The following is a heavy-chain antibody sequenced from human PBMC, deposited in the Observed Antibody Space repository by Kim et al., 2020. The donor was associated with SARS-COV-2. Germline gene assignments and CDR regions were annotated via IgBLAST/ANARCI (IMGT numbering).Heavy chain of an antibody. Sequence: YADSVKGRFTISRDNSKNTLYLQMNSLRAEDTAVYYCARKSIAAGKYFDYWGQGTLVTVSS. CDR3: ARKSIAAGKYFDY. J-gene: IGHJ4*02. V-gene: IGHV3-33*01. D-gene: IGHD6-6*01.